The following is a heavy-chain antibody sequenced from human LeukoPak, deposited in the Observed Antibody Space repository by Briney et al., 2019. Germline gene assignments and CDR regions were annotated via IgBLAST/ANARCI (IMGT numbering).Heavy chain of an antibody. CDR1: GGSFSGYY. CDR2: INHSGST. Sequence: SETLSLTCAVYGGSFSGYYWSWIRQPPGKGLEWIGEINHSGSTNHNPSLKSRVTISVDTSKNQFSLKLSSVTAADTAVYYCARASRDYVWGSYPRRFSSFDYWGQGTLVTVSS. CDR3: ARASRDYVWGSYPRRFSSFDY. J-gene: IGHJ4*02. D-gene: IGHD3-16*02. V-gene: IGHV4-34*01.